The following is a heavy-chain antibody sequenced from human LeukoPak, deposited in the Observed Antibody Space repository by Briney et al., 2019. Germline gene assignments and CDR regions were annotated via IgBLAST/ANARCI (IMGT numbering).Heavy chain of an antibody. CDR2: IYYSGST. CDR1: GGSISSSSYY. Sequence: PSETLSLTCTVSGGSISSSSYYWGWIRQPPGKGLEWIGSIYYSGSTYYNPSLKSRVTISVDTSKNQFSLKLSSVTAADTAVYYCASHGRGYCSGGSCRRNWFDPWGQGTLVTVSS. V-gene: IGHV4-39*07. J-gene: IGHJ5*02. D-gene: IGHD2-15*01. CDR3: ASHGRGYCSGGSCRRNWFDP.